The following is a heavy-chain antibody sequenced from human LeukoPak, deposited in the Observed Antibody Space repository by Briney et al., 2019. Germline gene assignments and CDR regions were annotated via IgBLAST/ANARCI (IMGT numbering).Heavy chain of an antibody. CDR1: GGSISSYY. D-gene: IGHD3-22*01. CDR3: ARAPYYDSSGYHSAYFEY. J-gene: IGHJ4*02. V-gene: IGHV4-59*01. CDR2: IYYAGST. Sequence: PSETLSPTCGVAGGSISSYYWAGIRQAPGKGLEWIGYIYYAGSTNYNPSLKSRVTMSVDMSRNQFSLRMTSVTAADTAVYYCARAPYYDSSGYHSAYFEYWGQGTLVTVSS.